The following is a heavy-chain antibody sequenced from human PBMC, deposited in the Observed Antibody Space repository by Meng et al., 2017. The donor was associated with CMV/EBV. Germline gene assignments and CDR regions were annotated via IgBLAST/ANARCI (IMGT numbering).Heavy chain of an antibody. CDR2: IYYSGST. Sequence: GSLRLSCTVSGGSIRSSSYYWGWIRQPPGKGLEWIGSIYYSGSTYYNPSLKSRVTISVDTSKNQFSLKLSSVTAADTAVYYCARGHGGIFGVVIGGDWFDPWGQGTLVTVSS. D-gene: IGHD3-3*01. CDR3: ARGHGGIFGVVIGGDWFDP. V-gene: IGHV4-39*07. J-gene: IGHJ5*02. CDR1: GGSIRSSSYY.